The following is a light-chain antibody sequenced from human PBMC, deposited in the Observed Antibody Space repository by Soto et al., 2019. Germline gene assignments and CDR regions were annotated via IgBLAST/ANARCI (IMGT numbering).Light chain of an antibody. CDR1: QYIGSA. V-gene: IGKV3-15*01. Sequence: VVAQYPATLSVSSHERTTLSCRASQYIGSAVAWYHQRSGQAPRLLIFDASIRVPTTPARFSGSVSGTEFTLTFSSLESEDFAGYFCLQYGDRPRTFGQGTKVDIK. J-gene: IGKJ1*01. CDR2: DAS. CDR3: LQYGDRPRT.